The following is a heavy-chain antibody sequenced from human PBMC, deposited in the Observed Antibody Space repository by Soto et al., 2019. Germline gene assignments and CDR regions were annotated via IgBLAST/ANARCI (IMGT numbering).Heavy chain of an antibody. CDR2: INHSGST. CDR1: GGSFSGYY. V-gene: IGHV4-34*01. J-gene: IGHJ4*02. D-gene: IGHD2-2*03. CDR3: ARSVGDCSSTSCYSGGLPDY. Sequence: SETLSLTCAVYGGSFSGYYWSWIRQPPGKGLEWIGEINHSGSTNYNPSLKSRVTISVDTSKNQFSLKLSSVTAADTAVYYCARSVGDCSSTSCYSGGLPDYWGQGTLVTVSS.